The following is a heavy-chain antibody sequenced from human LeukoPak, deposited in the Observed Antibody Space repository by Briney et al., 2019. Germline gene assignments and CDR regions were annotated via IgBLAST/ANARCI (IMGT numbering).Heavy chain of an antibody. CDR1: GGSISSGGYY. Sequence: SETLSLTCTVSGGSISSGGYYWSWIRQHPGKGLEWIGYIYYSGSTYYNPSLKSRVTISVDTSKNQFSLKLSSVTAADTAVYYCARESGYGYYDFWSGYYVDYWGQGTLVTVS. D-gene: IGHD3-3*01. CDR2: IYYSGST. CDR3: ARESGYGYYDFWSGYYVDY. J-gene: IGHJ4*02. V-gene: IGHV4-31*03.